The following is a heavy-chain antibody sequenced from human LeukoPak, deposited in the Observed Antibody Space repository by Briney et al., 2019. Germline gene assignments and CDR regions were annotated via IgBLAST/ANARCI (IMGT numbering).Heavy chain of an antibody. J-gene: IGHJ4*02. CDR3: ARDQSPKWGSGERYFDY. D-gene: IGHD7-27*01. V-gene: IGHV3-33*01. CDR1: GFTFNTYA. Sequence: GGSLRLSCAASGFTFNTYAMHWVRQAPGKGLEWVAVMRYDGSDIYYTDSVKGRFTISRDNSKNTLYLQMNSLRAEDTAVYYCARDQSPKWGSGERYFDYWGQGTLVTVSS. CDR2: MRYDGSDI.